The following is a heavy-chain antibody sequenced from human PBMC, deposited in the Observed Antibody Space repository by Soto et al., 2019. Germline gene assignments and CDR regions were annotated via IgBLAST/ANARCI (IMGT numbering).Heavy chain of an antibody. CDR2: ISAYNGNT. CDR1: GYTFTNYG. J-gene: IGHJ5*02. Sequence: ASVKVSCKASGYTFTNYGISWVRQAPGQGLEWMGWISAYNGNTNYAQKLQGRVTMTTDTSTSTAYMELRSLRSDDTAAYYCARVKTSGYHNWFDPWGQGTLVTVS. CDR3: ARVKTSGYHNWFDP. V-gene: IGHV1-18*01. D-gene: IGHD3-22*01.